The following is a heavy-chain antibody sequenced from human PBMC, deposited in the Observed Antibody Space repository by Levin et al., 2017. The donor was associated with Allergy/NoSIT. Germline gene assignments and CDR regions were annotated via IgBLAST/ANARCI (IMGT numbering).Heavy chain of an antibody. Sequence: SQTLSLTCTVSGGSISSSSYYWGWIRQPPGKGLEWIGSIYYSGSTYYNPSLKSRVTISVDTSKNQFSLKLSSVTAADTAVYYCARARPRLVPVDYWGQGTLVTVSS. J-gene: IGHJ4*02. D-gene: IGHD6-6*01. CDR1: GGSISSSSYY. CDR3: ARARPRLVPVDY. V-gene: IGHV4-39*07. CDR2: IYYSGST.